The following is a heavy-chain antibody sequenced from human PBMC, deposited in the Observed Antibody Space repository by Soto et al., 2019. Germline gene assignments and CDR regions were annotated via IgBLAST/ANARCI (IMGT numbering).Heavy chain of an antibody. CDR1: GVTFSSYG. CDR2: ISYDGSNK. D-gene: IGHD3-10*01. J-gene: IGHJ5*02. V-gene: IGHV3-30*03. CDR3: ATPLLP. Sequence: GGSLRLSCAASGVTFSSYGLHWVRQAPGKGLEWVAVISYDGSNKYYADSVKGRFTISRDNSKNTLYLQMNSLRAEDTAVYYCATPLLPWGQGTLVTVSS.